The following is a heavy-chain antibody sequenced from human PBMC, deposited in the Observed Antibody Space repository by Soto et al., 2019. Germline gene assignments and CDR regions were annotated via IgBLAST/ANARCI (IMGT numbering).Heavy chain of an antibody. D-gene: IGHD6-13*01. J-gene: IGHJ4*02. V-gene: IGHV2-5*01. Sequence: SGPTLVKPTQTLTLTCTFSGFSLTTSGVGVGWIRQPPGKALEWLALIYWNDGKRYSPSLKSRLTITKDTSKNQVVLTMTNMDPVDTATYYCAHRQRYSGSWYVYYFDYWGQGTLVTVSS. CDR2: IYWNDGK. CDR3: AHRQRYSGSWYVYYFDY. CDR1: GFSLTTSGVG.